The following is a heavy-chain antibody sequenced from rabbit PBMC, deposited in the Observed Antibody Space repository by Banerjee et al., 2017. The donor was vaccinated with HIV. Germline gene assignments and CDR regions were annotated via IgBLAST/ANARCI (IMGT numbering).Heavy chain of an antibody. D-gene: IGHD2-1*01. CDR1: EFIFSDNYY. J-gene: IGHJ4*01. Sequence: QSLEESGGDLVKPGASLTLTCTASEFIFSDNYYTCWVRQAPGKGLELIACIYIDYGTTYYASWVNGRFTISRSTSLKTVTLQMTSLTAADTATYFCARDLSGGDYPFDLWGPGTLVTVS. CDR2: IYIDYGTT. CDR3: ARDLSGGDYPFDL. V-gene: IGHV1S43*01.